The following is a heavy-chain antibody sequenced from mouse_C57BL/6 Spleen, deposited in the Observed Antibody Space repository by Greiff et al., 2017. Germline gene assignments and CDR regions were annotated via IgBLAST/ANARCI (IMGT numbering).Heavy chain of an antibody. CDR2: ISNGGGST. J-gene: IGHJ3*01. Sequence: EVKVVESGGGLVQPGGSLKLFCAASGFTFSDYYMYWVRQTPEKRLEWVAYISNGGGSTYYPDTVKGRFTISRDNAKNTLYLQMSRLKSEDTAMYYCASLTGTAAWFAYWGQGTLVTVSA. V-gene: IGHV5-12*01. CDR3: ASLTGTAAWFAY. D-gene: IGHD4-1*01. CDR1: GFTFSDYY.